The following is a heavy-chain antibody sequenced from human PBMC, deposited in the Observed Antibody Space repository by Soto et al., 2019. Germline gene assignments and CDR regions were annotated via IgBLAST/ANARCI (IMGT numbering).Heavy chain of an antibody. CDR3: ARGYGRADY. Sequence: EVRLVESGGGLVQPGGSLRLSCAASGFTFSNYGMNWVRQAPGRGLEWVSFIGSGAGTIYYADSVKGRFTISRDNAKTTLYLQMNSLRDENPAVYYCARGYGRADYWAQGTLGTVSS. D-gene: IGHD4-17*01. CDR2: IGSGAGTI. J-gene: IGHJ4*02. V-gene: IGHV3-48*02. CDR1: GFTFSNYG.